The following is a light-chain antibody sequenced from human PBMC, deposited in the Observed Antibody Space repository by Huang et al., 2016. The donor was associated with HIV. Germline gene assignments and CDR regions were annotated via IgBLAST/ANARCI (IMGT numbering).Light chain of an antibody. CDR1: QSVTKY. Sequence: DIQMTQSPSSLSASVGDRVTITYRASQSVTKYLNWYQQKPGKAHKLLIYGASSLQTGVPSRFSGSGSGTDFTLTISSLQPEDFATYYCQQSSSPPPTFGPGTKVDIK. J-gene: IGKJ3*01. CDR2: GAS. CDR3: QQSSSPPPT. V-gene: IGKV1-39*01.